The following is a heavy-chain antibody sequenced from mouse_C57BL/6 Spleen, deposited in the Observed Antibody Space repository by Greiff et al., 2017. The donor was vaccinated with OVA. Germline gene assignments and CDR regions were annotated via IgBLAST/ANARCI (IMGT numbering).Heavy chain of an antibody. J-gene: IGHJ4*01. D-gene: IGHD1-1*01. CDR3: ARSCSYGSSYYAMDY. CDR1: GYAFSSSW. Sequence: VQLQQSGPELVKPGASVKISCKASGYAFSSSWMNWVKQRPGKGLEWIGRIYPGDGDTNYNGKFKGKATLTADKSSSTAYMQLSSLTSEDSAVYFCARSCSYGSSYYAMDYWGQGTSVTVSS. CDR2: IYPGDGDT. V-gene: IGHV1-82*01.